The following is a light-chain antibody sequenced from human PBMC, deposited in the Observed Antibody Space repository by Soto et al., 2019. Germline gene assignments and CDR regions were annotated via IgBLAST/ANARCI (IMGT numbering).Light chain of an antibody. CDR1: SSDVGGYEY. J-gene: IGLJ2*01. V-gene: IGLV2-11*01. CDR3: CSYAAGQTLV. Sequence: QSVLTQPRSVSGSPGQSVTISCSGTSSDVGGYEYVSWYQQHPGKAPTLIIYNVAQRPSGVPDRFSASKSGTTASLTISGLQAEDEAEYFCCSYAAGQTLVFGGGTKLTVL. CDR2: NVA.